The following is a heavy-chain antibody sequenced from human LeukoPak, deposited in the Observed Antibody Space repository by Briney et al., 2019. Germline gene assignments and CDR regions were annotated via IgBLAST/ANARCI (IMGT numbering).Heavy chain of an antibody. V-gene: IGHV3-23*01. J-gene: IGHJ6*02. D-gene: IGHD3-3*01. CDR3: AKGDFYGDYPYGMDV. CDR2: ISGSGGGT. Sequence: GGSLRLSCAASGFTFTSYAMSWVRQAPGKGLEWVSAISGSGGGTYYADSVKGRFTISRGNSKNTLYLQMNSLRAEDTAVYYCAKGDFYGDYPYGMDVWGQGTTVTVSS. CDR1: GFTFTSYA.